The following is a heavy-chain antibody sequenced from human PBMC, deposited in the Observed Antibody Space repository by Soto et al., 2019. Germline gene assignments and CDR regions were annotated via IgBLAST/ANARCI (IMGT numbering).Heavy chain of an antibody. CDR1: GVSISSNY. CDR3: TRGPGRWLQHLDY. D-gene: IGHD3-10*01. J-gene: IGHJ4*02. V-gene: IGHV4-4*07. CDR2: ISSSGST. Sequence: SETPALTCIVSGVSISSNYWSWIRQPAGRGLEWIGRISSSGSTDYNPSLKSRVTMAVDTSKNQFSLSLTSVTAADTAVYYCTRGPGRWLQHLDYWGQGALVTVSS.